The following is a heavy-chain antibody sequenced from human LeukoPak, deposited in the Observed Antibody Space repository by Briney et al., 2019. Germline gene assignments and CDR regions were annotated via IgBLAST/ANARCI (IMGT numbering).Heavy chain of an antibody. J-gene: IGHJ6*03. Sequence: GGSLRLSCAASGFTFSNYGMNWVRQAPGKGLEWVSGITGSGGNTYYADSVKGRFTISRDSSKNTMYLQMNSLRAEDTAVYYCAKGGYSGVYYYYYYMDVWGKGTTVTVSS. CDR2: ITGSGGNT. D-gene: IGHD5-12*01. CDR3: AKGGYSGVYYYYYYMDV. V-gene: IGHV3-23*01. CDR1: GFTFSNYG.